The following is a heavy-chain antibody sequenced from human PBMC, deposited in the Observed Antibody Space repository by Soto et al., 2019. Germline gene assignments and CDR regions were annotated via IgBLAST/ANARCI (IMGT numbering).Heavy chain of an antibody. CDR2: IIPIFGTA. J-gene: IGHJ6*02. CDR3: VTRGYCIGTGCLADYFAVDV. D-gene: IGHD2-2*01. V-gene: IGHV1-69*13. CDR1: GGTFSSYA. Sequence: GASVKVSCKASGGTFSSYAISWVRQAPGQGLEGMGGIIPIFGTANYAQKFQGRVTITADESTSTAYMELSSLTTEDTAVYYCVTRGYCIGTGCLADYFAVDVWGQGTTVTVSS.